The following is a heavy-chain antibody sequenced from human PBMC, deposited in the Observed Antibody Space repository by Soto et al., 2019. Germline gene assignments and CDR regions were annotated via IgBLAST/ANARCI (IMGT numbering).Heavy chain of an antibody. CDR2: MSHSGGS. D-gene: IGHD1-1*01. Sequence: PSETLSLTCAVYGGSVSSGSYYWSWIRQPPGKGLEWIGEMSHSGGSHFNPSLKGRFTISRDNSKNTVFLQMNSLRAEDTAVYYCAKELMDWNYYYGVDVWGQGTTVTVSS. V-gene: IGHV4-61*01. CDR1: GGSVSSGSYY. CDR3: AKELMDWNYYYGVDV. J-gene: IGHJ6*02.